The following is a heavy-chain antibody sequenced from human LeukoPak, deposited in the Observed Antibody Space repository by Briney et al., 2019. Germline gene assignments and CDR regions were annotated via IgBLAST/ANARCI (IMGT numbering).Heavy chain of an antibody. CDR3: AREDFDSSVDY. J-gene: IGHJ4*02. CDR1: GYSISSGYY. CDR2: IYYSGST. V-gene: IGHV4-38-2*02. D-gene: IGHD3-22*01. Sequence: SETLSLTCTVSGYSISSGYYWGWIRQPPGKGLEWIGSIYYSGSTYYNPSLKSRVTISVDTSKNQFSLKLSSVTAADTAVYYCAREDFDSSVDYWGQGTLVTVSS.